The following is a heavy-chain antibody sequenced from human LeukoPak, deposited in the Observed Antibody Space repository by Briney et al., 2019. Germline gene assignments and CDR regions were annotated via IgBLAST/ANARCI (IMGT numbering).Heavy chain of an antibody. CDR1: GFTFSRNN. V-gene: IGHV3-48*01. CDR3: ASGYCSSTSCNYYYYYMDV. J-gene: IGHJ6*03. Sequence: GGSLRLSCAASGFTFSRNNMNWVRQAPGKGLEWVSYISSSSSSIYYADSVKGRFTISRDNAKNSLYLQMNSLRAEDTAVYYCASGYCSSTSCNYYYYYMDVWGKGTTVTVSS. D-gene: IGHD2-2*01. CDR2: ISSSSSSI.